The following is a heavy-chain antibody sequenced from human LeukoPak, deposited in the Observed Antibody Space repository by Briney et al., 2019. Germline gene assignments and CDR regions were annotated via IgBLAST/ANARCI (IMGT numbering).Heavy chain of an antibody. J-gene: IGHJ4*02. Sequence: PGGSLRLSCAASGFTFSSYAMHWVRQAPGKGLEWVAVISYDGSNKYYADSVKGRFTISRDNARNSLFLQMNSLTADDTAVYYCARGLGKGSSDYWGQGTLVTVSS. CDR1: GFTFSSYA. D-gene: IGHD6-6*01. CDR3: ARGLGKGSSDY. CDR2: ISYDGSNK. V-gene: IGHV3-30*04.